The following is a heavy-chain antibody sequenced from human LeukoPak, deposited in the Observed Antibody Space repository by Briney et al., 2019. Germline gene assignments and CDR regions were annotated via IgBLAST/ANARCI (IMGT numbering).Heavy chain of an antibody. CDR2: ISANGVKT. Sequence: GGALRHSCVDPGFTPNSYAISTVRQAPGKGVEWVSGISANGVKTYYAHTVRGGVTISRENSKKTHFIQKKRLREGDTSLYNSATTYYAECVMGRFTFSRENSKNTHSLQMNRLRAEDTALYYCAKGWSVIMVMAALGDWGQGALVTVSS. J-gene: IGHJ1*01. CDR1: GFTPNSYA. V-gene: IGHV3-23*01. CDR3: ATTYYAECVMGRFTFSRENSKNTHSLQMNRLRAEDTALYYCAKGWSVIMVMAALGD. D-gene: IGHD3-22*01.